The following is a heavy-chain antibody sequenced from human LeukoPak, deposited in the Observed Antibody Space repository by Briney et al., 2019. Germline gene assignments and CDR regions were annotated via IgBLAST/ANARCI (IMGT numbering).Heavy chain of an antibody. D-gene: IGHD1-1*01. V-gene: IGHV1-18*01. Sequence: ASVKVSCKASGYTFTSYGISWVRQAPGQGLEWMGWISAYNGNTNYAQKLQGRVTMTTDTSTSTAYMELRSLRSDDTAVYYCARVTRPGTTGRGYFDYWGQGTLVTVSS. CDR2: ISAYNGNT. J-gene: IGHJ4*02. CDR3: ARVTRPGTTGRGYFDY. CDR1: GYTFTSYG.